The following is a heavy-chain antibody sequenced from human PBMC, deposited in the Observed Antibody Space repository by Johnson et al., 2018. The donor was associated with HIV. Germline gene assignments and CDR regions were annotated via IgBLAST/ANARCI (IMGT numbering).Heavy chain of an antibody. CDR1: GFTFSSYA. CDR3: ARGTELGGWINAFDI. CDR2: ISYDGSNK. V-gene: IGHV3-30-3*01. D-gene: IGHD3-16*01. J-gene: IGHJ3*02. Sequence: VQLVESGGGVVQPGRSLRLSCAASGFTFSSYAMHWVRQAPGKGLEWVAVISYDGSNKYYADSVKGRFTISRDNSKNTLYLQMNSLRAEDTVVYYCARGTELGGWINAFDIWGQGTMVTVSS.